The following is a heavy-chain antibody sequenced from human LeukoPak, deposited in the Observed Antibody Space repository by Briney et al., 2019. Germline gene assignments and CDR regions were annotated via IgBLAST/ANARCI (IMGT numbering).Heavy chain of an antibody. CDR2: IRYDGSNK. J-gene: IGHJ2*01. Sequence: GGSLRLSCAASGFTFSNYGMHWVRQAPGKGLEWVAFIRYDGSNKYYADSVKGRFTISRDNSKNTLYLQMDSLRAEDTALYYCAKEYTSRWSYWHFDLWGRGTLVTVSS. D-gene: IGHD6-13*01. CDR1: GFTFSNYG. CDR3: AKEYTSRWSYWHFDL. V-gene: IGHV3-30*02.